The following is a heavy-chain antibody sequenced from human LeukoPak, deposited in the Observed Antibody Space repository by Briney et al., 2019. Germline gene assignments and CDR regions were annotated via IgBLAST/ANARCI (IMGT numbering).Heavy chain of an antibody. D-gene: IGHD6-6*01. Sequence: ASVKVSCKASGYTFTSYAMNWVRQAPGQGLEWMGWINTNTGNPTYAQGFTGRFVFSLDTSVSTAYLQISSLKDEDTAVYYCARVIFRAAARLFDYWGQGTLVTVSS. V-gene: IGHV7-4-1*02. CDR1: GYTFTSYA. CDR2: INTNTGNP. CDR3: ARVIFRAAARLFDY. J-gene: IGHJ4*02.